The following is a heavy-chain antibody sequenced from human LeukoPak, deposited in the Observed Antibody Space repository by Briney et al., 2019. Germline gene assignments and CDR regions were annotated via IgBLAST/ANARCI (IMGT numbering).Heavy chain of an antibody. CDR2: IYPGDSDS. CDR1: GFSFTSYW. J-gene: IGHJ4*02. V-gene: IGHV5-51*03. CDR3: ARMAARPFDY. Sequence: PGESLQISCKTSGFSFTSYWIGWVRQMPGKGLEWMGIIYPGDSDSKYSPSFQGQVTISVDKSINTAYLQWSSLKASDTAMYYCARMAARPFDYWGQGTLVTVSS. D-gene: IGHD6-6*01.